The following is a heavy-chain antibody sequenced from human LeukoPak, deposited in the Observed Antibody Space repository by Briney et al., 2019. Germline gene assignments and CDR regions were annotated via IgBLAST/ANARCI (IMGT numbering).Heavy chain of an antibody. CDR1: GGTFSSYA. CDR3: ARSLGYCSSTSCYTFDY. Sequence: SVKVSCKASGGTFSSYAISWVRQAPGQGLEWMGGIIPIFGTANYAQKFQGRVTITADESTSTAYMGLSSLRSEDTAVYYCARSLGYCSSTSCYTFDYWGQGTLVTVSS. D-gene: IGHD2-2*02. J-gene: IGHJ4*02. V-gene: IGHV1-69*13. CDR2: IIPIFGTA.